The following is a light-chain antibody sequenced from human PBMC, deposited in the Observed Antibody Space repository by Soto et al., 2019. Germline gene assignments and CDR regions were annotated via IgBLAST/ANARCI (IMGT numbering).Light chain of an antibody. CDR3: QQRSNWPPTWT. V-gene: IGKV3-11*01. CDR2: DAS. J-gene: IGKJ1*01. CDR1: QSVSSY. Sequence: EIVLTQSPATLSLSPGERATLSCRASQSVSSYLAWYQQKPGQAPRLLIYDASNRATGIPARFSGSGSGTDFTLTISSLQPEDFEVYYCQQRSNWPPTWTFGPGPKVDIK.